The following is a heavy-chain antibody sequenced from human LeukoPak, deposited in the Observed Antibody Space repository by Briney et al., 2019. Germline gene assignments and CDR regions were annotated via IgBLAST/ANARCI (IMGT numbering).Heavy chain of an antibody. CDR2: MNGDGTTI. D-gene: IGHD1-7*01. J-gene: IGHJ4*02. CDR1: GFTFSSSW. V-gene: IGHV3-74*01. CDR3: ARAGNFRFDY. Sequence: GGSLRLSCAVSGFTFSSSWILWVRQGPGKGLVWVARMNGDGTTINYADSVKGRFTISRDNAKNTVYLQMSSLRDEHTAIYYCARAGNFRFDYWGQGTLVTVSS.